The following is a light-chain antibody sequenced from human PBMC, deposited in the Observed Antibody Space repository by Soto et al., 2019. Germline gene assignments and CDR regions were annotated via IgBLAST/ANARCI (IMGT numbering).Light chain of an antibody. CDR3: QQSYRSPYT. CDR1: QSINIY. J-gene: IGKJ2*01. Sequence: QMTQSPSSLSASVGDSVTVTCRASQSINIYLNWYQQKPGKAPTLLIYGASSLQSGVPSRFTGGGSRTDFTLTITSLQPEDFATYYYQQSYRSPYTFGQGTKLEIK. V-gene: IGKV1-39*01. CDR2: GAS.